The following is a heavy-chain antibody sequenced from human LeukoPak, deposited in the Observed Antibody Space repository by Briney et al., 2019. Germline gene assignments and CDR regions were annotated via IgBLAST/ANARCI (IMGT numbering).Heavy chain of an antibody. D-gene: IGHD3-10*01. V-gene: IGHV3-23*01. CDR1: GSTFNNYA. Sequence: GGSLRLSCAASGSTFNNYAMTWVRQAPGKGLDWVAAISGSGALTYYKDSVKGRFTISRDNAKNSLYLQMNSLRAEDTAVYYCARDWFGYGTFYYYYYGMDVWGQGTTVTVSS. CDR3: ARDWFGYGTFYYYYYGMDV. CDR2: ISGSGALT. J-gene: IGHJ6*02.